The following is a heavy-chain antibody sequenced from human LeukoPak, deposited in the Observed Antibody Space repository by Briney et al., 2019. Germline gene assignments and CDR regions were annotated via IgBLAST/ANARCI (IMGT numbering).Heavy chain of an antibody. CDR3: ARAKIAAAGQGPAQYYMDV. Sequence: SETPSLTCAVYGGSFSGYYWSWIRQPPGKGLEWIGEINHSGSTNYNPSLKSRVTISVDTSKNQFSLKLSSVTAADTAVYYCARAKIAAAGQGPAQYYMDVWGKGTTVTVSS. CDR2: INHSGST. CDR1: GGSFSGYY. J-gene: IGHJ6*03. D-gene: IGHD6-13*01. V-gene: IGHV4-34*01.